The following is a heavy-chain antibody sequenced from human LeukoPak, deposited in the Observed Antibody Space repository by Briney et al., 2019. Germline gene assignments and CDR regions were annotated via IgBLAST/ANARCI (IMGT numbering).Heavy chain of an antibody. CDR2: ISQSSTAT. CDR1: GFTFSSFA. D-gene: IGHD6-19*01. Sequence: GGSLRLSCVASGFTFSSFAMSWVRQAPGKGLEWVSAISQSSTATYYGDSVKGRSSISRDNSKNTLYLQMNSLRAEDTAVYYCAKDRSSSGWYLFDPWGQGTLVTVSS. V-gene: IGHV3-23*01. CDR3: AKDRSSSGWYLFDP. J-gene: IGHJ5*02.